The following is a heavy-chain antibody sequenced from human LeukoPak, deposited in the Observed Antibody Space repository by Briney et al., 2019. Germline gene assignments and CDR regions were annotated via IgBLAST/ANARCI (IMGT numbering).Heavy chain of an antibody. J-gene: IGHJ6*03. D-gene: IGHD4-17*01. V-gene: IGHV3-30*18. CDR2: ISYDGSNK. Sequence: GRSLRLSCAASGFTFSSYGMHWVRQAPGKGLEWVAVISYDGSNKYYADSVKGRFTISRDNSKNTLYLQMNSLRAEDTAVYYCAKEVDGDYAGYYYMDVWGKGTTVTVSS. CDR3: AKEVDGDYAGYYYMDV. CDR1: GFTFSSYG.